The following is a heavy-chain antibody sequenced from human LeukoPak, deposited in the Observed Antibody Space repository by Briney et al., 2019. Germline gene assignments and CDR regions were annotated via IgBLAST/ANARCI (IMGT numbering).Heavy chain of an antibody. V-gene: IGHV3-21*01. CDR2: ISSSSSYI. CDR1: GFTFNTYA. Sequence: PGGSLRLSCAASGFTFNTYAMSWVRQAPGKGLEWVSSISSSSSYIYYADSVKGRFTVSRDNAKKSLYLQMNSLRGEDTAVYYCARVFSESLGLSTPPLDYWGQGTLVTVSS. J-gene: IGHJ4*02. D-gene: IGHD3-16*02. CDR3: ARVFSESLGLSTPPLDY.